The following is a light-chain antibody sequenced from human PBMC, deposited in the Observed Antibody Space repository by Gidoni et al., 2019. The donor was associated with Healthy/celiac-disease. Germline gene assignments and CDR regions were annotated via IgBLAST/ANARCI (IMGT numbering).Light chain of an antibody. CDR2: KAS. CDR3: QQYNSYPWT. V-gene: IGKV1-5*03. CDR1: QSISSW. J-gene: IGKJ1*01. Sequence: IQMTQSPSTLPASVGDRVTITCRASQSISSWLAWYQQKPGKAHKLLIYKASSLESGVPSRFSCSGSGTEFTLTISSLQPDDFKTYYCQQYNSYPWTFGQGTKVEIK.